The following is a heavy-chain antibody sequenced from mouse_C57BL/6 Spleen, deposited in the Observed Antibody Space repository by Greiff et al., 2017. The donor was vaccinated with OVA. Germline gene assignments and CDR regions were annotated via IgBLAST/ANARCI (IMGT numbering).Heavy chain of an antibody. CDR1: GYTFTSYW. Sequence: VQLQQPGAELVRPGSSVKLSCKASGYTFTSYWMDWVKQRPGQGLEWIGNIYPSDSETHYNQKFKDKATLTVDKSSSTAYMQLSSLTSEDSAVYYGARRTQATWFAYGGQGTLVTVSA. CDR3: ARRTQATWFAY. D-gene: IGHD3-2*02. V-gene: IGHV1-61*01. CDR2: IYPSDSET. J-gene: IGHJ3*01.